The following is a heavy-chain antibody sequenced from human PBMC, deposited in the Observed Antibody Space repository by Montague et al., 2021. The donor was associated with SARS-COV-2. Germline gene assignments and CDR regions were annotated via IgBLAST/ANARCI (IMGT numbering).Heavy chain of an antibody. J-gene: IGHJ4*02. D-gene: IGHD7-27*01. V-gene: IGHV3-33*01. Sequence: SLRLSFAASGFTYSKYGVHWVRQAPGKGLEWVASIWNDGSKKYHADSVKGRFTISRDNSNNMLYLQMDSLRAEDAAVYYCVGDPGDPDTFDYWGQGTQVTVSS. CDR3: VGDPGDPDTFDY. CDR1: GFTYSKYG. CDR2: IWNDGSKK.